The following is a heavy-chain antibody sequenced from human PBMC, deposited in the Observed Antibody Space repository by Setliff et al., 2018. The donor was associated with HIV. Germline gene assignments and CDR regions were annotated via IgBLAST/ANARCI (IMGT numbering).Heavy chain of an antibody. J-gene: IGHJ3*02. D-gene: IGHD2-8*01. Sequence: LTCTVSGGSISSYCWSWIRQPPGKGLEWIGSFYYSWNTYYNPSLKSRVTISLDTSRTQFSLRLSSVTAADTAVYYCARHSPNVGVRGDAFDIWGQGTVVTVSS. CDR2: FYYSWNT. CDR1: GGSISSYC. CDR3: ARHSPNVGVRGDAFDI. V-gene: IGHV4-59*08.